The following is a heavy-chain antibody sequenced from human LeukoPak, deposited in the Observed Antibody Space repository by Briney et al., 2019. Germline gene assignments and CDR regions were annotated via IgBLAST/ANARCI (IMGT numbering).Heavy chain of an antibody. Sequence: SETLSLTCTVSGGSISSSSYYWGWIRQPPGKGLEWIGSIYYSGSTNYNPSLKSRVTISVDTSKNQFSLKLSSVTAADTAVYYCARARIAAAGIDYWGQGTLVTVSS. J-gene: IGHJ4*02. D-gene: IGHD6-13*01. CDR1: GGSISSSSYY. CDR2: IYYSGST. V-gene: IGHV4-39*07. CDR3: ARARIAAAGIDY.